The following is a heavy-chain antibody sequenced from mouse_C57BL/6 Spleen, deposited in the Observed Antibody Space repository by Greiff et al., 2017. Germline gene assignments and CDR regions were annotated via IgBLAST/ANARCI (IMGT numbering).Heavy chain of an antibody. CDR3: AILYDYDEAWFAY. J-gene: IGHJ3*01. Sequence: QVQLQQSDAELVKPGASVKISCKVSGYTFTDHTIHWMKQRPEQGLEWIGYIYPRDGSTKYNEKFKGKATLTADKSSSTAYMQLNSLTSEDSAVXFCAILYDYDEAWFAYWGQGTLVTVSA. CDR2: IYPRDGST. D-gene: IGHD2-4*01. V-gene: IGHV1-78*01. CDR1: GYTFTDHT.